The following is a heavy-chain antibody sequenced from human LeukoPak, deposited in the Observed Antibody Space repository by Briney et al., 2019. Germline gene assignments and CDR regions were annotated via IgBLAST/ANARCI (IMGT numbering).Heavy chain of an antibody. D-gene: IGHD3-10*01. V-gene: IGHV3-9*01. Sequence: GGSLRLSCAASGFTFDDCAMHWVRQAPGKGLEWVAGIGFRFDNLDYADSVKGRFTISRDNAKKSLYLQMDGLRAEDTAFYYCAKDNGNGWLGEFAFEYWGQGILVTDSS. CDR3: AKDNGNGWLGEFAFEY. J-gene: IGHJ4*02. CDR2: IGFRFDNL. CDR1: GFTFDDCA.